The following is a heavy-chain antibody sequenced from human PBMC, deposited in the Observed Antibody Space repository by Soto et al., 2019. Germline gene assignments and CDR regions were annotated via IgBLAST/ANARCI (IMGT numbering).Heavy chain of an antibody. V-gene: IGHV1-69*12. CDR3: AGDKVRVQVGGNFCCGIAV. J-gene: IGHJ6*02. D-gene: IGHD2-2*01. Sequence: QVQLVQSGAEEKKPGSSVTVSCKASGGTFGNSAISWVRQAPGQGLEWMGGIIPIFPTPDYEQKCQGRVTSTADESTSTAYMELPSLRSEDTAVYYGAGDKVRVQVGGNFCCGIAVLAQGSTVPVSS. CDR2: IIPIFPTP. CDR1: GGTFGNSA.